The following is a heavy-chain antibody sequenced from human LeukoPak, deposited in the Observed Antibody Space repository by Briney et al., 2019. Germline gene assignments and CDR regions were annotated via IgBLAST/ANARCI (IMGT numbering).Heavy chain of an antibody. CDR3: ARHLSGITGYTYGRGIDY. V-gene: IGHV3-7*01. Sequence: PGGSLRLSCAASGFRFNTYWMSWVRQAPGKGLEWVANIKKDGSEKYYVDSVKGRFTISRDNAKKSLYLQMNSLRAEDTAVYYCARHLSGITGYTYGRGIDYWGQGTLVSVSS. D-gene: IGHD5-18*01. CDR1: GFRFNTYW. CDR2: IKKDGSEK. J-gene: IGHJ4*02.